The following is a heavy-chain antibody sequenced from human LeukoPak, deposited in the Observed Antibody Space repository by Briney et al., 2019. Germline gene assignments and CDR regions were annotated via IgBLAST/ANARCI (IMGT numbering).Heavy chain of an antibody. V-gene: IGHV4-4*07. CDR2: IYTSGST. Sequence: SETLSLTRSVSGGSITNYYWSWFRQPAGKGLEWIGRIYTSGSTNYNPSLKSRVTLSVDTSKNQFSLKLSSVTAADTAVYYCARHLLDFWSGSIQYYFDYWGQGTLVTVSS. CDR1: GGSITNYY. CDR3: ARHLLDFWSGSIQYYFDY. D-gene: IGHD3-3*01. J-gene: IGHJ4*02.